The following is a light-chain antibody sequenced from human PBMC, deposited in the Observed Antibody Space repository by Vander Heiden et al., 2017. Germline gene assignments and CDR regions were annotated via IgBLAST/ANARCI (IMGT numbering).Light chain of an antibody. V-gene: IGLV3-21*02. Sequence: SYALTQPPSVSVAPGQTARMTCGGNNIGSKSGHWYQQKPGQALVLVVYDDSDRPSGIPELFAGSNSGNTATPTISRVEAGDDAYYYCPVWDSSRGVFGGGTKLTGL. CDR3: PVWDSSRGV. J-gene: IGLJ2*01. CDR2: DDS. CDR1: NIGSKS.